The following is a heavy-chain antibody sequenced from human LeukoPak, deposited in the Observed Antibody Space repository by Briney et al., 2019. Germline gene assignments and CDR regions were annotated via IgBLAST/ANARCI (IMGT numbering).Heavy chain of an antibody. CDR1: GGSISSGGYS. CDR2: IYHSGST. D-gene: IGHD3-16*02. CDR3: ARGGRLGELSLDY. J-gene: IGHJ4*02. Sequence: TLSLTCAVSGGSISSGGYSWSWIRQPPGKGLEWIGYIYHSGSTYYNPSLKSRVTISVDRSKNQFSLKLSSVTAADTAVYYCARGGRLGELSLDYWGQGTLVTVSS. V-gene: IGHV4-30-2*01.